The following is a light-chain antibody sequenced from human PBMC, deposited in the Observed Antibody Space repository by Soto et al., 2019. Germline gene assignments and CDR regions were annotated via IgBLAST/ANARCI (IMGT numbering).Light chain of an antibody. CDR1: QNFHTW. CDR2: DAS. CDR3: QHYNGFPLS. V-gene: IGKV1-5*01. J-gene: IGKJ2*01. Sequence: DIQMTQSPPTLSASPGDRVTISCRASQNFHTWLAWYQQQKPGQTPRLLIYDASTLETGVPSRFSGSGSGTEFSLTITSLQPDDFATYYCQHYNGFPLSFGQGTKLEIK.